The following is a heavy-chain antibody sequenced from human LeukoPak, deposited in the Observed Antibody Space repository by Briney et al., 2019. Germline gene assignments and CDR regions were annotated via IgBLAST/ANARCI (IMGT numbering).Heavy chain of an antibody. Sequence: SETLSLTCTVSGGSISSGDYYWSWIRQPPGKGLEWIGYIYYSGSTNYNPSLKSRVTISVDTPKNQFSLKLSSVTAADTAVYYCARATVNWNQDYWGQGTLVTVSS. D-gene: IGHD1-20*01. CDR2: IYYSGST. V-gene: IGHV4-61*08. J-gene: IGHJ4*02. CDR3: ARATVNWNQDY. CDR1: GGSISSGDYY.